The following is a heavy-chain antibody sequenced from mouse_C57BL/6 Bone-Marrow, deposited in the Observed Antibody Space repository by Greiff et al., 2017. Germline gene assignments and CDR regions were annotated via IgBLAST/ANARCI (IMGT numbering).Heavy chain of an antibody. Sequence: QVQLQQSGAELVRPGTSVKVSCKASGYAFTNYLIEWVKQRPGQGLEWIGVINPGSGGTNYNEKFKGKATLTADKSSSTAYMQLSSLTSEDSAVYFCARSGITTGSFDVWGTGTTGTVSS. CDR3: ARSGITTGSFDV. D-gene: IGHD1-1*01. J-gene: IGHJ1*03. V-gene: IGHV1-54*01. CDR2: INPGSGGT. CDR1: GYAFTNYL.